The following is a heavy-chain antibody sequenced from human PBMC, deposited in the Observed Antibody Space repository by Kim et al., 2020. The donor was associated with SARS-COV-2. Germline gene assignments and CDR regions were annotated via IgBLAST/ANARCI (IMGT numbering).Heavy chain of an antibody. CDR3: ATGYCSGGSCYPDPFDY. Sequence: GGSLRLSCAASGFTFSSYAMSWVRQAPGKGLEWVSTISGSGGITYYADSVKGRFTISRDNSKNTLFLQMNSLRADDTAVYYCATGYCSGGSCYPDPFDYWGQGTLVTVSS. V-gene: IGHV3-23*01. D-gene: IGHD2-15*01. J-gene: IGHJ4*02. CDR2: ISGSGGIT. CDR1: GFTFSSYA.